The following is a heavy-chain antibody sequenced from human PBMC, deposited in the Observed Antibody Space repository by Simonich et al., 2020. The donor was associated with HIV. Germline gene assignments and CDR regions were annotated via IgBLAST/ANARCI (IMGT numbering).Heavy chain of an antibody. V-gene: IGHV4-34*01. J-gene: IGHJ6*03. CDR3: AAGHGLLRFLEWEGTYMDV. CDR1: GGSFSGYY. D-gene: IGHD3-3*01. CDR2: INQRGNT. Sequence: QVRLQQWGAGLLKPSETLSLTCAVYGGSFSGYYWSWNRQPPGEGLEWIGEINQRGNTIYNPSNKGRVTISVEKSKNQFSLKLSSMTAADTAVYYCAAGHGLLRFLEWEGTYMDVWGKGTTVTVSS.